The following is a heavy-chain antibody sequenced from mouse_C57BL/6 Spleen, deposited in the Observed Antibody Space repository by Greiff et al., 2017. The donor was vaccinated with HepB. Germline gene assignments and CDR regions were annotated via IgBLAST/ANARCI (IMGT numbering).Heavy chain of an antibody. CDR2: IYPRDGST. D-gene: IGHD1-1*01. V-gene: IGHV1-85*01. Sequence: QVQLQQSGPELVKPGASVKLSCKASGYTFTSYDINWVKQRPGQGLEWIGWIYPRDGSTKYNEKCKGKATLTVDTSSSTAYMELNSLTSEDSAVYFCARYYGSRDYAMDYWGQGTSVTVSS. CDR3: ARYYGSRDYAMDY. CDR1: GYTFTSYD. J-gene: IGHJ4*01.